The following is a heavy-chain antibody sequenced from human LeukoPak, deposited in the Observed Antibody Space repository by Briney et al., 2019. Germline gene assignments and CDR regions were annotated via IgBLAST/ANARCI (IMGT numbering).Heavy chain of an antibody. D-gene: IGHD3-3*01. CDR1: GGTFSSYA. V-gene: IGHV1-69*13. Sequence: SVKVSCKASGGTFSSYAISWVRQAPGQGLEWMGGIIPIFGTANYAQKLQGRVTITADESTSTAYMELSSLRSEDTAVYYCARTEYYDFWSGLSWFDPWGQGTLVTVSS. J-gene: IGHJ5*02. CDR3: ARTEYYDFWSGLSWFDP. CDR2: IIPIFGTA.